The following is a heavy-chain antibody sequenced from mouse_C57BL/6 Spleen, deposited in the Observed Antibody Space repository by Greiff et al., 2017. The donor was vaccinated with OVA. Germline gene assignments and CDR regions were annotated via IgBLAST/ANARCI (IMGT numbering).Heavy chain of an antibody. CDR3: TTAYYSNSYAMDY. V-gene: IGHV1-5*01. CDR2: IYPGNSDT. J-gene: IGHJ4*01. CDR1: GYTFTSYW. D-gene: IGHD2-5*01. Sequence: VQLQQSGTVLARPGASVKMSCKTSGYTFTSYWMHWVKQRPGQGLEWIGAIYPGNSDTSYNQKFKGKAKLTAVTSASTAYMELSSLTNEDSAVYYCTTAYYSNSYAMDYWGQGTSVTVSS.